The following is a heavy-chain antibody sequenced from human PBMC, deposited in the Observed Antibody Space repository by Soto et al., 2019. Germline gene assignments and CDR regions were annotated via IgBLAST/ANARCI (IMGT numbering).Heavy chain of an antibody. CDR3: ARVTVADYFDY. Sequence: QVQLVQSGGEVKKPGASVKVSCKASGYTFPSYGLIWVRQAPGQGLQWMGWISAYNGNTIYAQNLQGRVTMTTDTSTSTAYMELRNLRSDDTAVYSCARVTVADYFDYWGQGTLVTVSS. V-gene: IGHV1-18*01. J-gene: IGHJ4*02. CDR2: ISAYNGNT. CDR1: GYTFPSYG. D-gene: IGHD6-19*01.